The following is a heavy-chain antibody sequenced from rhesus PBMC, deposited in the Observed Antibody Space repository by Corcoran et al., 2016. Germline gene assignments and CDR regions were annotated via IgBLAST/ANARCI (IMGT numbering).Heavy chain of an antibody. CDR2: ISYSGSN. D-gene: IGHD1-44*02. CDR3: ARGGAPRYFDD. V-gene: IGHV4-122*02. Sequence: QLQLQESGPGLVKPSATLSLPCAFSGYSISRGSGWRWLRKPPGKGLEWIGYISYSGSNSYNPSLKSRVTISRDTAKNQFARKLSSVTAADTAVYYCARGGAPRYFDDWGQGVLVTVSS. J-gene: IGHJ4*01. CDR1: GYSISRGSG.